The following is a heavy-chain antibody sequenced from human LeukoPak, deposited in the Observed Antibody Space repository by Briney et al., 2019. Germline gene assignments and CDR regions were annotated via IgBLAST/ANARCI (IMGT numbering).Heavy chain of an antibody. CDR3: AREPPWYYGSGSYDY. V-gene: IGHV1-2*02. J-gene: IGHJ4*02. Sequence: ASVTVSCKASGYTFTGYYMHWVRQAPGQGLEWMGWINPNSGGTNYAQKFQGRVTMTRDTSISTAYMELSRLRSDDTAVYYCAREPPWYYGSGSYDYWGQGTLVTVSS. CDR1: GYTFTGYY. D-gene: IGHD3-10*01. CDR2: INPNSGGT.